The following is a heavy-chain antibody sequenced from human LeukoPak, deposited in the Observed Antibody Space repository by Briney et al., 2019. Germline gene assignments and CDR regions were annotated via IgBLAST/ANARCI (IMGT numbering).Heavy chain of an antibody. V-gene: IGHV1-2*04. CDR3: ARDYYGSGSYLYFDY. Sequence: ASVKVSCKASGYTFTGYYMHWVRQAPGQGLEWMGWINPNSGGTNYAQKFQGWVTMTRDTSISTAYMELSRLRSDDTAVYYCARDYYGSGSYLYFDYWGQGTLVTVSP. CDR1: GYTFTGYY. J-gene: IGHJ4*02. CDR2: INPNSGGT. D-gene: IGHD3-10*01.